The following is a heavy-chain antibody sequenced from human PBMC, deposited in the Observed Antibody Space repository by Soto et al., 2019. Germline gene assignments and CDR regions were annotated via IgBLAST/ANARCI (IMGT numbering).Heavy chain of an antibody. Sequence: EVQLVESGGGLVQPGGSLKVSCAGLGFNFSDSALHWVRQPSGTGLECIGRIRGRSKKFATSYATSVRGRFSLSSDVSRNTAYLHMNSLRDDDTGVYFCTARGGDSLQDIWGQGTLVTVSS. J-gene: IGHJ4*02. CDR2: IRGRSKKFAT. V-gene: IGHV3-73*01. CDR1: GFNFSDSA. D-gene: IGHD4-17*01. CDR3: TARGGDSLQDI.